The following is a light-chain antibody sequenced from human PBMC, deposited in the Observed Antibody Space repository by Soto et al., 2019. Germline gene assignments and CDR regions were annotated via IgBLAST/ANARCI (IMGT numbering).Light chain of an antibody. CDR2: GVS. Sequence: VGDRVTITCRASQGMSSYLAWYQQKPGRAPKLLTYGVSTLQSGVPARFSGSGSGTEFTLTISSLQPEDFATYYCQQLRSYPQTFGGGTKVDIK. CDR3: QQLRSYPQT. CDR1: QGMSSY. J-gene: IGKJ4*01. V-gene: IGKV1-9*01.